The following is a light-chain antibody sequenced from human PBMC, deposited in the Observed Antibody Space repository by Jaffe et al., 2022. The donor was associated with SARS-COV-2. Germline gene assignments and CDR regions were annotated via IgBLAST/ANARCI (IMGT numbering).Light chain of an antibody. V-gene: IGLV1-51*01. CDR1: SSNIGNNY. J-gene: IGLJ2*01. CDR2: DNN. Sequence: QSVLTQPPSVSAAPGQKVTISCSGSSSNIGNNYISWYQQLPGTAPKLLIYDNNKRPSGIPDRFSGSKSGTSATLGITGLQTGDEADYHCGAWDSSLSGVVFGGGTKLTVL. CDR3: GAWDSSLSGVV.